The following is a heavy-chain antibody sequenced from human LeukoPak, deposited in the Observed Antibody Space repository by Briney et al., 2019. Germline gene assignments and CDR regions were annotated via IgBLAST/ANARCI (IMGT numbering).Heavy chain of an antibody. Sequence: GASVKVSCKASGYTFTGYYMHWVRQAPGQGLEWMGWINPNSGGTNYAQKFQGRVTMTRDTSISTAYMELSRLRSDDTAVYYCARAPHGSGFTFNWFDPWGQGTLVTVSS. D-gene: IGHD6-19*01. CDR3: ARAPHGSGFTFNWFDP. CDR2: INPNSGGT. V-gene: IGHV1-2*02. CDR1: GYTFTGYY. J-gene: IGHJ5*02.